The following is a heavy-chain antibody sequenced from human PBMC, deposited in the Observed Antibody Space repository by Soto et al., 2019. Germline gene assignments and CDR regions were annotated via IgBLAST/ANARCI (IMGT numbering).Heavy chain of an antibody. J-gene: IGHJ5*02. CDR3: AREREHSPRWFDP. Sequence: GASVKVSCKASGGTFSSYAISWVRQAPGQGLEWMGRIIPIFGTANYAQKFQGRVTITADESTSTAYMELSSLRSEDTAVYYCAREREHSPRWFDPWGQGTLVTVSS. V-gene: IGHV1-69*13. CDR2: IIPIFGTA. CDR1: GGTFSSYA. D-gene: IGHD1-1*01.